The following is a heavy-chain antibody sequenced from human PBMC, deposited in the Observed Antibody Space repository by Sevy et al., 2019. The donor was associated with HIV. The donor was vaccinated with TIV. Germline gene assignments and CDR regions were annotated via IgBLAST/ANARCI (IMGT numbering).Heavy chain of an antibody. Sequence: GGSLRLSCAASGFDFTIYTMSWVRQAPGKGLEWVSTLSFGCGKINYADSVKGRFTISRDNSKTSVYLQMNNMRVEDTAVYYCAREGCTKPHDYWGQGTLVTVSS. CDR2: LSFGCGKI. CDR1: GFDFTIYT. V-gene: IGHV3-23*01. D-gene: IGHD2-8*01. J-gene: IGHJ4*02. CDR3: AREGCTKPHDY.